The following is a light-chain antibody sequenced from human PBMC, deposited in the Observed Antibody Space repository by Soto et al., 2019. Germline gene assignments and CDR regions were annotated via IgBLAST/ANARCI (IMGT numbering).Light chain of an antibody. CDR2: GAS. CDR1: QSVSSSY. CDR3: QHYGSSRGT. Sequence: EIVLTQSPGTLSLSPGERATLSCRASQSVSSSYLAWYQQKFGQAPRLLIYGASSRATGIPDRFSGSGSGTDFTLSINGLEPEDFAVYYCQHYGSSRGTFGQGTKVEIK. J-gene: IGKJ1*01. V-gene: IGKV3-20*01.